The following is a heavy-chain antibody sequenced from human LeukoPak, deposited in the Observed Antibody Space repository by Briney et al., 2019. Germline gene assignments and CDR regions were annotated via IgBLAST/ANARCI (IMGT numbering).Heavy chain of an antibody. CDR2: IYTSGST. CDR1: GGSFSGYY. D-gene: IGHD6-13*01. J-gene: IGHJ5*02. V-gene: IGHV4-59*10. Sequence: SETLSLTCAVYGGSFSGYYWSWIRQPAGKGLEWIGRIYTSGSTNYNPSLKSRVTISVDTSKNQFSLKLSSVTAADTAVYYCARARSGIAGFDPWGQGTLVTVSS. CDR3: ARARSGIAGFDP.